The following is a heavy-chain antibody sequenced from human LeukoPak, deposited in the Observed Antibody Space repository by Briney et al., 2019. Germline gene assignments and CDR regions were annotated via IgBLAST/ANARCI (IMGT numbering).Heavy chain of an antibody. J-gene: IGHJ6*02. CDR2: ISGSGGST. Sequence: GGSLRLSCAASGFTFSSYAMSWVRQAPGKGLEWVSAISGSGGSTYYADSVKGRFTISRDNSKNTLYLQMNSLGAEDTAVYYCTAHPAARDYYYGMDVWGQGTTVTVSS. CDR1: GFTFSSYA. D-gene: IGHD2-2*01. V-gene: IGHV3-23*01. CDR3: TAHPAARDYYYGMDV.